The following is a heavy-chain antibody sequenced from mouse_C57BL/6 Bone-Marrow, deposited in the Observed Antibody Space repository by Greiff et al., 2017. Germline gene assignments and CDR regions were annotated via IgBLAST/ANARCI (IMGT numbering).Heavy chain of an antibody. D-gene: IGHD2-5*01. V-gene: IGHV1-53*01. CDR1: GYTFTSYW. CDR2: INPSNGGT. CDR3: AGRGSNYGSYYAMDY. J-gene: IGHJ4*01. Sequence: QVQLQQPGTELVKPGASVTLSCKASGYTFTSYWMHWVKQRPGQGLEWIGNINPSNGGTNYNEKLKSKATLTVDKYSSTAYMQLSSLTSEDAAVYYCAGRGSNYGSYYAMDYWGQGTSVTVSS.